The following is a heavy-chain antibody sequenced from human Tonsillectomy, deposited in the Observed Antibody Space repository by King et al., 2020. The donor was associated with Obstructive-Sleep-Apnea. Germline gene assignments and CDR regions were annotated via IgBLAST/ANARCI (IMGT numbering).Heavy chain of an antibody. CDR3: AKGWGNYFDY. CDR1: GFTFIKYG. Sequence: VQLVESGGGVVQPGGSLRLSCAASGFTFIKYGMHWVRQAPGKGLEWVAFIRYDGSHKYYADSVKGRFTISRDNAKNTLDLQMNSLRAEDTAMYYCAKGWGNYFDYWGQGTLVTVSS. CDR2: IRYDGSHK. V-gene: IGHV3-30*02. D-gene: IGHD7-27*01. J-gene: IGHJ4*02.